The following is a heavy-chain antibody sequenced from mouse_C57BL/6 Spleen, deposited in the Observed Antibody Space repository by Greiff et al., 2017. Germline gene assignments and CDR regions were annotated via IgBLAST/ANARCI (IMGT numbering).Heavy chain of an antibody. CDR2: INPEYGTT. D-gene: IGHD2-4*01. Sequence: VQLQQSGPELVKPGASVKISCKASGYSFTDYNMNWVKQRNGKSLEWIGVINPEYGTTSYNQKFKGKATLTVDQSSSPAYMQLNSLTSEDSAVYNCARYYDYDSGYFDVWGTGTTVTVSS. CDR3: ARYYDYDSGYFDV. J-gene: IGHJ1*03. CDR1: GYSFTDYN. V-gene: IGHV1-39*01.